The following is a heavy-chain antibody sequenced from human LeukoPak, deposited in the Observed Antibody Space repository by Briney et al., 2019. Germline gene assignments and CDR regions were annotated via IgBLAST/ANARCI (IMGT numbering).Heavy chain of an antibody. Sequence: GGSLRLSCAASGFSFGGYTMHWVRQAPGKGLEWVSLISWNGYNTSYGDSVKGRFTVSRDNNKNSLYLQMNSLRTEETALYYCARDSSGSLDYWGQGTLVTVSS. J-gene: IGHJ4*02. V-gene: IGHV3-43*01. CDR3: ARDSSGSLDY. D-gene: IGHD1-26*01. CDR1: GFSFGGYT. CDR2: ISWNGYNT.